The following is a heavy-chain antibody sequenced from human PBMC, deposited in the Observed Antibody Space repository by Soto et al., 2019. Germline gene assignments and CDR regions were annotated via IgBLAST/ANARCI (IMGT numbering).Heavy chain of an antibody. J-gene: IGHJ4*02. CDR3: ARDAGPQEAGFDY. D-gene: IGHD3-10*01. CDR1: GFTFSSYS. Sequence: GSLRLSCAASGFTFSSYSMNWVRQAPGKGLEWVSSISSSSSYIYYADSVKGRFTISRDNAKNSLYLQMNSLRAEDTAVYYCARDAGPQEAGFDYWGQGTLVTVSS. CDR2: ISSSSSYI. V-gene: IGHV3-21*01.